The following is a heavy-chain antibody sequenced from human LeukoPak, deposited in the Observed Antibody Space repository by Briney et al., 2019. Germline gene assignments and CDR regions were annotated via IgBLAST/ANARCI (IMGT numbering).Heavy chain of an antibody. CDR3: ETASSTNDY. CDR2: ISYDGSDK. D-gene: IGHD6-13*01. Sequence: GGSLRLSCAASGFTFSSYAMHWVRQAPGKGLEWVAVISYDGSDKYYADSVKGRFTISRDSSKNTLYLQMDSLRAEDTAVYYCETASSTNDYWGQGTLVTVSS. V-gene: IGHV3-30*04. J-gene: IGHJ4*02. CDR1: GFTFSSYA.